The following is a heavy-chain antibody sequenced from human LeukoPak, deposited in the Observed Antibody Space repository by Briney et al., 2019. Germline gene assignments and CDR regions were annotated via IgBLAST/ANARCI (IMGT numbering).Heavy chain of an antibody. CDR1: GGSISSGGYY. V-gene: IGHV4-31*03. D-gene: IGHD4-23*01. J-gene: IGHJ4*02. CDR3: ARDDSRKIGGNISGLSN. Sequence: SQTLSLTCTVSGGSISSGGYYWSWIRQHPGKGLEWIGYIYYSGSTYYNPSLKSRVTISVDTSKNQFSLKLSSVTAADTAVYYCARDDSRKIGGNISGLSNWGQGTLVTVSS. CDR2: IYYSGST.